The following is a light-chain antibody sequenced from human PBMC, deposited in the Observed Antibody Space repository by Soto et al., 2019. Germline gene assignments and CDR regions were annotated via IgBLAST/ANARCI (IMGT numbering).Light chain of an antibody. V-gene: IGKV3-15*01. CDR2: GAS. CDR3: QQYGSSPRT. J-gene: IGKJ1*01. CDR1: QSLSRN. Sequence: EIVMTQSPATLSVSPGERATLSCRASQSLSRNLAWYQQKPGQAPRLLIYGASTRATGIPARFSGSGSGTEFILTISRMEPEDFVVYCCQQYGSSPRTFGQGTKVEIK.